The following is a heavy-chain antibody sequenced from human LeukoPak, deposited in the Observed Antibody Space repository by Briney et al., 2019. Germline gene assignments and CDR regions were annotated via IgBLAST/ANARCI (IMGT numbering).Heavy chain of an antibody. J-gene: IGHJ6*03. CDR1: GFTFDSYA. CDR3: ARDEPNYYYMDV. Sequence: GGSLRLSCTASGFTFDSYAMSWVRQAPGKGLEWVSSISGGSEDTYYADSVKGRFTISRDNAKNSLYLQMNSLRAEDTAVYYCARDEPNYYYMDVWGKGTTVTVSS. CDR2: ISGGSEDT. V-gene: IGHV3-21*01.